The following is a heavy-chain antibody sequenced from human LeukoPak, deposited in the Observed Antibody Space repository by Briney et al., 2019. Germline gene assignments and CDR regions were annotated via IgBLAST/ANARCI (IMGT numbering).Heavy chain of an antibody. CDR2: IYYSGST. J-gene: IGHJ4*02. V-gene: IGHV4-59*01. CDR3: ASGFYGSGCYIIDY. Sequence: KPSETLSLTCTVSGGSISSYYWSWIRQPPGKGLEWIGYIYYSGSTNCNPSLKSRVTISVDTSKNQFSLKLSSVTAADTAVYYCASGFYGSGCYIIDYWGQGTLVTVSS. D-gene: IGHD3-10*01. CDR1: GGSISSYY.